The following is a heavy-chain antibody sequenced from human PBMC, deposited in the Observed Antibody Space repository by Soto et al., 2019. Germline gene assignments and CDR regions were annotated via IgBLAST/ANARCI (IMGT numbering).Heavy chain of an antibody. CDR3: ARTGVGDAFEI. J-gene: IGHJ3*02. Sequence: GESLKISCTGSGYNFTSYWISWVRQMPGKGLEWMGRIDHSDSYTNYIPSFQGHVTISAEKYISTAYVQWSSLNASHTAMYYCARTGVGDAFEIWSQGTMVTVSS. CDR1: GYNFTSYW. V-gene: IGHV5-10-1*01. CDR2: IDHSDSYT. D-gene: IGHD1-26*01.